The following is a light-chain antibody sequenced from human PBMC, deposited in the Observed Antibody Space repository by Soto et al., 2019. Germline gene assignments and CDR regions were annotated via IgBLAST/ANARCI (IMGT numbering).Light chain of an antibody. CDR3: QQYGSSLPWA. CDR1: QSVSSSY. J-gene: IGKJ1*01. CDR2: GAS. V-gene: IGKV3-20*01. Sequence: EIVLTQSPGTLSLSPGERATLSCRASQSVSSSYLAWYQQKPGQAPRLLIYGASSRATGIPDRFSGSGSGTDCTLTISRLEPEDSAVYYCQQYGSSLPWAFGQGTKVEIK.